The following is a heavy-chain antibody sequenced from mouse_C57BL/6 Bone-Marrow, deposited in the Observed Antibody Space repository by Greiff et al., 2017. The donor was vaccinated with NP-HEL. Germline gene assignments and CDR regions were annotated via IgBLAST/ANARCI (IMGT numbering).Heavy chain of an antibody. J-gene: IGHJ1*03. Sequence: EVKLVESEGGLVQPGRSMKLSCTASGFTFSDYYMAWVRQVPEKGLEWVANINYDGSSTYYLDSLKSRFIISRDNAKNILYLQMSSLKSEDTATYYCARYGSSYGYFDVWGTGTTVTVSS. CDR3: ARYGSSYGYFDV. D-gene: IGHD1-1*01. V-gene: IGHV5-16*01. CDR1: GFTFSDYY. CDR2: INYDGSST.